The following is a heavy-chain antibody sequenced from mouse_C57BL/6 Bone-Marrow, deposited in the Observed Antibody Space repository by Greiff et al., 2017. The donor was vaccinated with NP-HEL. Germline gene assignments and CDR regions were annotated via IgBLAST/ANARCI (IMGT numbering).Heavy chain of an antibody. CDR3: ARSRFAY. Sequence: QVQLQQPGAELVRPGSSVKLSCKASGYTFTSYWMHWVKQRPIQGLEWIGNIDPSDSETNYNQKFKDKATLTVDKSSSTAYMQLSSLTSEDSAVDYCARSRFAYWGQGTLVTVSA. J-gene: IGHJ3*01. CDR2: IDPSDSET. CDR1: GYTFTSYW. V-gene: IGHV1-52*01.